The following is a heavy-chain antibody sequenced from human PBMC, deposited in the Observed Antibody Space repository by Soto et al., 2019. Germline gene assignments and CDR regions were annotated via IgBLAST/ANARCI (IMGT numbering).Heavy chain of an antibody. Sequence: ASVKVSCKDCGYSNSSNGINWVRQAPGQGLEWMGWIRDYSGNTNYAQKFQGRLTMTTDTSTSTAYMDLKSLRSDDTAVYYCARSFGTSPTYFDYWGQGTLVTVSS. V-gene: IGHV1-18*01. J-gene: IGHJ4*02. CDR2: IRDYSGNT. D-gene: IGHD3-16*01. CDR1: GYSNSSNG. CDR3: ARSFGTSPTYFDY.